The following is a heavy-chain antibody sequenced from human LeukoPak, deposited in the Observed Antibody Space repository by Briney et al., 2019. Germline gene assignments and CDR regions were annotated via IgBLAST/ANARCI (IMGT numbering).Heavy chain of an antibody. CDR1: GGALNGYY. J-gene: IGHJ6*02. D-gene: IGHD6-13*01. Sequence: SETLSLTCAVYGGALNGYYWSWIRQPPGKGLEWIGEINHSGSTNYNPSLKSRVTMSVDTSKYQFSLRLSSVTAADTAVYYCARLSVAAAAHIRYHFFGMDVWGQGTTVIVSS. CDR2: INHSGST. V-gene: IGHV4-34*01. CDR3: ARLSVAAAAHIRYHFFGMDV.